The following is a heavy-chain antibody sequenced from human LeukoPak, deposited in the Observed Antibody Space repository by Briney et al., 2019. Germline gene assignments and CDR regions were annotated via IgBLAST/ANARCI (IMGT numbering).Heavy chain of an antibody. CDR3: TKAPIVSCSGAFCYPFDS. CDR2: TVGGGSPNT. V-gene: IGHV3-23*01. Sequence: PGGSLRLSCAASGFTFSMSWMTWVRQAPGKGLEWVSATVGGGSPNTYHADPVKGRFTISRDNSKNTLFLQTNSLRAEDTAIYYCTKAPIVSCSGAFCYPFDSWGQGTLVTVSS. D-gene: IGHD2-15*01. CDR1: GFTFSMSW. J-gene: IGHJ4*02.